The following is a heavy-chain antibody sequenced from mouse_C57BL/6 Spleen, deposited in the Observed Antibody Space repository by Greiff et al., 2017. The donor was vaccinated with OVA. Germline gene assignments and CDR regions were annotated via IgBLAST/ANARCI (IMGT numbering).Heavy chain of an antibody. CDR1: GYTFTDYY. Sequence: QVVESGAELVRPGASVKLSCKASGYTFTDYYINWVKQRPGQGLEWIARIYPGSGNTYYNEKFKGKATLTAEKSSSTAYMQLSSLTSEDSAVYFCARRGEVATDYAMDYWGQGTSVTVSS. J-gene: IGHJ4*01. CDR2: IYPGSGNT. D-gene: IGHD1-1*01. CDR3: ARRGEVATDYAMDY. V-gene: IGHV1-76*01.